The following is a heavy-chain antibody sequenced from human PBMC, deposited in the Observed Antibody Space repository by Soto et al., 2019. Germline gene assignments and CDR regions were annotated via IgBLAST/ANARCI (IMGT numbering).Heavy chain of an antibody. V-gene: IGHV3-21*01. CDR3: ARGITMVRGGIYFDY. CDR1: GFTFSSYS. D-gene: IGHD3-10*01. Sequence: EVQLVESGGGLVKPGGSLRLSCAASGFTFSSYSMNWVRQAPGKGLEWVSSISSSSSYIYYADSVKGRFTISRDNAKNSLYLQMNSLRAEDTAVYYCARGITMVRGGIYFDYWGRGTLVTVSS. CDR2: ISSSSSYI. J-gene: IGHJ4*02.